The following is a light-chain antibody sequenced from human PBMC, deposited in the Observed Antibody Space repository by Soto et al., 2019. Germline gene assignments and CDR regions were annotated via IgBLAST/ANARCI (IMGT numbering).Light chain of an antibody. Sequence: EIVMTQSPATLSVSPGERVTLSCRASQSVGTYLAWYQHKPGQPPRLLIYGASTRATGIPARFSGSGSGTDLTLTISSLQSEDFAVYFCQQCSDWPLFTFGQGTRLEIK. CDR2: GAS. CDR3: QQCSDWPLFT. V-gene: IGKV3-15*01. CDR1: QSVGTY. J-gene: IGKJ5*01.